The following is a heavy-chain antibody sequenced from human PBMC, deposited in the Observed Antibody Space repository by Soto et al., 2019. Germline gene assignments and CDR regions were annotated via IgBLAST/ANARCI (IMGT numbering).Heavy chain of an antibody. V-gene: IGHV4-59*08. CDR1: GGSIVGYD. Sequence: PSETLCLTCTVSGGSIVGYDGSWIRQPPGKGLEWIGYMYYGGRTNYNPSLKSRVTISVDTSKMQVSLKLSSVTAADTPVYFCARGTPSPLIVRSSRGPWFDPWGQGTLVTVSS. J-gene: IGHJ5*02. CDR3: ARGTPSPLIVRSSRGPWFDP. D-gene: IGHD2-15*01. CDR2: MYYGGRT.